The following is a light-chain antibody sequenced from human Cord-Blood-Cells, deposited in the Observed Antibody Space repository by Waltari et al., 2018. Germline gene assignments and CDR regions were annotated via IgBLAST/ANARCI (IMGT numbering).Light chain of an antibody. CDR2: AAS. J-gene: IGKJ4*01. Sequence: DIQMTQSPSSLSASVGDRVTITSRARQSISSYINWYQQKPGKAPKLLIYAASSLQSGVPSRFSGSGSGTDFTLTISSLQPEDFATYYCQQSYSTPLTFGGGTKVEIK. CDR3: QQSYSTPLT. CDR1: QSISSY. V-gene: IGKV1-39*01.